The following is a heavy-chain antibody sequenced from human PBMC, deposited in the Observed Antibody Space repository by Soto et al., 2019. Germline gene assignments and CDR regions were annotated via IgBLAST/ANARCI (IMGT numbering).Heavy chain of an antibody. CDR2: IKSKTDGGTT. D-gene: IGHD3-3*01. Sequence: GGTLSLSCATSGSTFSNAWINWVRQAPGKGLEWVGRIKSKTDGGTTDYAAPVKGRFTISRDDSKNTLYLQMNSLKTEDTAVYYCTTDPTYYDFWSAVRAYWGQRTLVTVSS. CDR1: GSTFSNAW. J-gene: IGHJ4*02. V-gene: IGHV3-15*07. CDR3: TTDPTYYDFWSAVRAY.